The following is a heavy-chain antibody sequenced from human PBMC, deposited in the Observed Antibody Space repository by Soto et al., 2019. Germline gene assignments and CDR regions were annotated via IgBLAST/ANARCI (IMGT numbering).Heavy chain of an antibody. J-gene: IGHJ4*02. V-gene: IGHV1-3*01. D-gene: IGHD3-22*01. CDR3: ARGDPINMIVVAIDY. CDR1: GYTFTSHY. Sequence: ASVKVSCKASGYTFTSHYVHWVRQAPGQRLEWMGWINAGNGNTKYSQKFQGRVTTTRDTSASTAYMELSSLRSEDTAVYYCARGDPINMIVVAIDYWGQGTLVTVSS. CDR2: INAGNGNT.